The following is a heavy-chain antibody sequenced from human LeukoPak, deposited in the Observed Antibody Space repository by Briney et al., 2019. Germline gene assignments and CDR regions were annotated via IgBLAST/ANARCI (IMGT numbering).Heavy chain of an antibody. CDR1: GGSISSSSYY. J-gene: IGHJ5*02. CDR2: IYYSGST. V-gene: IGHV4-39*01. Sequence: ETLSLTCTVSGGSISSSSYYWGWIRQPPGKGLEWIGSIYYSGSTYYNPFLKSRVTISVDTSKNQFSLKLSSVTAADTAVYYCARRTTAAWVENWFDPWGQGTLVTVSS. CDR3: ARRTTAAWVENWFDP. D-gene: IGHD6-13*01.